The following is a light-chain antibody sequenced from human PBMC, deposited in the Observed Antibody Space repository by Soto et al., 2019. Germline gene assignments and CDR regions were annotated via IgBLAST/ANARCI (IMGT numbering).Light chain of an antibody. V-gene: IGKV3-11*01. Sequence: EIVLTQSPDPLSLSAWESASLSCRASQSVSRYLAWYQQKPGQTPRLLIYDAANRAAGIPARFSGSGSGTDFALTICSLEDEDFVVYYCQQRSNWTLAFGGATKV. CDR1: QSVSRY. J-gene: IGKJ4*01. CDR3: QQRSNWTLA. CDR2: DAA.